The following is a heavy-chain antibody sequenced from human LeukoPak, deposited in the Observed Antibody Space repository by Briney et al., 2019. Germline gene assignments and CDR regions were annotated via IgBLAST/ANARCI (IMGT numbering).Heavy chain of an antibody. CDR1: GGSIRSSYYY. D-gene: IGHD6-13*01. CDR2: IYDSGST. V-gene: IGHV4-39*01. CDR3: ARQWDSRSWYA. J-gene: IGHJ4*02. Sequence: SSETLSLTCTVSGGSIRSSYYYWGWIRQPPGKGLEWIWSIYDSGSTYYNPSLKSRVTISVDTSKNQFSLKLSSVTAADTAVYYCARQWDSRSWYAWGQGTLVTVSS.